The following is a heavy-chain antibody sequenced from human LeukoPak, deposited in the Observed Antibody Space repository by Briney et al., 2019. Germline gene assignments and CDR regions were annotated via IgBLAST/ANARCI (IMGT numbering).Heavy chain of an antibody. CDR2: INHGGST. D-gene: IGHD6-19*01. Sequence: PSETLSLTCAVYGGSFSGYYWSWIRQPPGKGLEWIGEINHGGSTNYNPSLKSRVTISVDTSKNQFSLKLSSVTAADTAVYYCASRPIAVAFYYWGQGTLVTVSS. CDR3: ASRPIAVAFYY. J-gene: IGHJ4*02. V-gene: IGHV4-34*01. CDR1: GGSFSGYY.